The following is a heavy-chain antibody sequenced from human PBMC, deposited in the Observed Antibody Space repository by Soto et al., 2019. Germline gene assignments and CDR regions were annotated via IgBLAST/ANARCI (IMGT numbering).Heavy chain of an antibody. CDR3: ARGITGTPIYYYYYYMDV. V-gene: IGHV4-34*01. J-gene: IGHJ6*03. CDR2: INHSGST. D-gene: IGHD1-7*01. CDR1: AGSFSDSS. Sequence: SEALSHTCALYAGSFSDSSWSRIRQPTGEGLEWIGEINHSGSTNYNPSLKSRVTISVDTSKNQFSLKLSSVTAADTAVYYCARGITGTPIYYYYYYMDVWGKGTTVTVS.